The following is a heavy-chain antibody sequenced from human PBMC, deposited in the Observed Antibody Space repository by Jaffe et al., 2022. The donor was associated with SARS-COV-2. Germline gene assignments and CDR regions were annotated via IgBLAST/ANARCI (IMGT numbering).Heavy chain of an antibody. CDR1: GFTVSSNY. CDR2: IYSGGST. D-gene: IGHD2-15*01. V-gene: IGHV3-53*04. J-gene: IGHJ6*02. CDR3: ARGGGYCSGGSCSTNPLHYYYGMDV. Sequence: EVQLVESGGGLVQPGGSLRLSCAASGFTVSSNYMSWVRQAPGKGLEWVSVIYSGGSTYYADSVKGRFTISRHNSKNTLYLQMNSLRAEDTAVYYCARGGGYCSGGSCSTNPLHYYYGMDVWGQGTTVTVSS.